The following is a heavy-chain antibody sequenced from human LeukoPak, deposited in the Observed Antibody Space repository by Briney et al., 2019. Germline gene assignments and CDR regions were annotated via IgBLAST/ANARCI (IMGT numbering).Heavy chain of an antibody. V-gene: IGHV4-4*02. CDR2: IYHSGST. Sequence: SGTLSLTCAVSGGSISSSNWWSWVRQPPGKGLEWIGEIYHSGSTNYNPSLKSRVTISVDKSKNQFSLKLSSVTAADTAVYYCARGLRQRTGLRDWFDPWGQGTLVTVSS. J-gene: IGHJ5*02. D-gene: IGHD5-12*01. CDR3: ARGLRQRTGLRDWFDP. CDR1: GGSISSSNW.